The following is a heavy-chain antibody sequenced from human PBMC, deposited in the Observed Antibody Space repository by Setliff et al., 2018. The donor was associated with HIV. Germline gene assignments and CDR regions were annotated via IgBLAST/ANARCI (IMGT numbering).Heavy chain of an antibody. D-gene: IGHD2-15*01. CDR1: AYSISSGYY. Sequence: SETLSLTCVVSAYSISSGYYWGWIRQSPRKGLEWIGSIYYSGSTYYNPSLKSRVTISLDKSKNQFSLKLTSVTAADTAIYFCARSCQSGRSDWYFDLWGRGTLVTVSS. CDR3: ARSCQSGRSDWYFDL. J-gene: IGHJ2*01. V-gene: IGHV4-38-2*01. CDR2: IYYSGST.